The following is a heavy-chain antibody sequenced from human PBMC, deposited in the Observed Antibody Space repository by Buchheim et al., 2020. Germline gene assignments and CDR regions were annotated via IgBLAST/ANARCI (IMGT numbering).Heavy chain of an antibody. D-gene: IGHD1-1*01. CDR3: ARGDSSYTTYFDY. CDR1: GGSISSGGYS. V-gene: IGHV4-30-2*01. Sequence: QLQLQESGPGLVKPSQTLSLTCAVSGGSISSGGYSWSWIRQPPGKGLEWIGYIYHSGSTYYNPSLKSRVTISVDRSKNQLSLKLSCVTAADTAVYYCARGDSSYTTYFDYWGQGTL. J-gene: IGHJ4*02. CDR2: IYHSGST.